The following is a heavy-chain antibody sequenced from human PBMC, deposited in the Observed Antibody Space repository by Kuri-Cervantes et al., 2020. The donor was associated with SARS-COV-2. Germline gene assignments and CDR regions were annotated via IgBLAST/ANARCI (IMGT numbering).Heavy chain of an antibody. CDR1: GGSISSSSYY. V-gene: IGHV4-39*01. D-gene: IGHD4-23*01. CDR3: ARVDRATVATDAFDI. CDR2: IYYSGST. Sequence: SETLSLTCTVSGGSISSSSYYWGWIRQPPGKGLEWIGSIYYSGSTYYNPSLKSRVTISVDTSKNQFSLKLSSVTAADTAVYYCARVDRATVATDAFDIWGQGTMVTVSS. J-gene: IGHJ3*02.